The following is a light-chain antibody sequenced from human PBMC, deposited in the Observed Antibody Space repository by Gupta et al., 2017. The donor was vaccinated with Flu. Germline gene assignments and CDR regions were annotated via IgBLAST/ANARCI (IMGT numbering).Light chain of an antibody. J-gene: IGKJ2*01. CDR1: QSVSSSY. V-gene: IGKV3-20*01. Sequence: IVLIHFPGTLSLSPGERATSSCRASQSVSSSYLAWYQQKPGQAPRLLIYGASSRATGIPDRFSGSGSGTDFTLTISRLEPEDLAVYYCQQYGSSPGTFGQGTKLEIK. CDR2: GAS. CDR3: QQYGSSPGT.